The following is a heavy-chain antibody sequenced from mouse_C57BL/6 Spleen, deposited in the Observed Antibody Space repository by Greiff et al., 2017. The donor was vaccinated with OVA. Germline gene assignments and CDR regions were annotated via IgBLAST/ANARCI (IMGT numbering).Heavy chain of an antibody. CDR3: ARGPFYYYGSSFSYAMDY. V-gene: IGHV5-16*01. D-gene: IGHD1-1*01. CDR1: GFTFSDYY. J-gene: IGHJ4*01. CDR2: INYDGSST. Sequence: EVKLMESEGGLVQPGSSMKLSCTASGFTFSDYYMAWVRQVPEKGLEWVANINYDGSSTYYLDSLKSRFIISRDNAKNILYLQMSSLKSEDTATYYCARGPFYYYGSSFSYAMDYWGQGTSVTVSS.